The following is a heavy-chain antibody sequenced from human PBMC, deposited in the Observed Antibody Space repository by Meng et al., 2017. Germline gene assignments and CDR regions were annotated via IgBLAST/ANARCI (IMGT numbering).Heavy chain of an antibody. V-gene: IGHV4-34*01. D-gene: IGHD3-16*02. CDR1: GGSFSGYY. J-gene: IGHJ4*02. CDR3: ARVIYDYVWGSYRFDY. Sequence: QVQLKQWGAGLLKPSETLSLTCAVYGGSFSGYYWSWIRQPPGKGLEWIGEINHSGSTNYNPSLKSRVTISVDTSKNQFSLKLSSVTAADTAVYYCARVIYDYVWGSYRFDYWGQGTLVTVSS. CDR2: INHSGST.